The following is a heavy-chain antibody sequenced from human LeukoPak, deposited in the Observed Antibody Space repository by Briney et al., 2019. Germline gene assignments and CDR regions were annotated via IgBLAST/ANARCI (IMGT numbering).Heavy chain of an antibody. J-gene: IGHJ4*02. Sequence: PGGSLRLSCAASGFTVSSNYMSWIRQAPGKGLEWVSGISWNSGSIGYADSVKGRFTISRDNAKNSLYLQMNSLRAEDTALYYCAKGRDYDTSGVDYWGQGTLVTVSS. V-gene: IGHV3-9*01. CDR1: GFTVSSNY. D-gene: IGHD3-22*01. CDR3: AKGRDYDTSGVDY. CDR2: ISWNSGSI.